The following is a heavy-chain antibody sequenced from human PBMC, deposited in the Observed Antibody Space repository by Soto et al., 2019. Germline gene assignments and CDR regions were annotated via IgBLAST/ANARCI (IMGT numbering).Heavy chain of an antibody. CDR2: IKSKTDGGTT. Sequence: GGSLRLSCAASGFTFSNAWMNLVRQAPGKGLEWVGRIKSKTDGGTTDYAAPVKGRFTISRDDSKNTLYLQMNSLRAEDTAVYYCARAGGYSRTTPNPRAYDMDVWGQGTTVTSP. J-gene: IGHJ6*02. V-gene: IGHV3-15*07. CDR3: ARAGGYSRTTPNPRAYDMDV. D-gene: IGHD6-13*01. CDR1: GFTFSNAW.